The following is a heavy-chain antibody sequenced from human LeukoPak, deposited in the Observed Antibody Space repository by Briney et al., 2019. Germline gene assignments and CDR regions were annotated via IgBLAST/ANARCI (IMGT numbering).Heavy chain of an antibody. CDR3: AQDSYCSNTRCSYSQH. D-gene: IGHD2-2*01. J-gene: IGHJ1*01. CDR2: ISGGSSYI. Sequence: GGSLRLSCAASGFTFSNYNMNWVRQAPGKGLEWVSSISGGSSYIYYADSVKGRFTISRDNAKDSLHLQMNSLRAEDSAVYYCAQDSYCSNTRCSYSQHWGHGTLVTVS. V-gene: IGHV3-21*01. CDR1: GFTFSNYN.